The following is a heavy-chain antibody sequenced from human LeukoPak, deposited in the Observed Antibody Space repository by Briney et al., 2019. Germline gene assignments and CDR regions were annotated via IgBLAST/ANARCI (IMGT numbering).Heavy chain of an antibody. CDR2: IYSGGST. Sequence: GGSLRLSCAASGFTVSSNYMSWVRQAPGKGLEWVSVIYSGGSTYYVDSVKGRFTISRDNSKNTLYLQMNSLRAEDTAVYYCAKDLHYGSGSYYRDYWGQGTLVTVSS. D-gene: IGHD3-10*01. V-gene: IGHV3-53*01. CDR1: GFTVSSNY. CDR3: AKDLHYGSGSYYRDY. J-gene: IGHJ4*02.